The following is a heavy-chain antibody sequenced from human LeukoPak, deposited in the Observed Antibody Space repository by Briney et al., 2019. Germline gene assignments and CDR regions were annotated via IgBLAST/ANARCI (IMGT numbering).Heavy chain of an antibody. CDR1: GYTFTAQV. V-gene: IGHV1-18*01. D-gene: IGHD3-16*02. CDR3: ARDRPYVWGSYRYNDFDY. Sequence: ASVKVSCKASGYTFTAQVISWVRQAPGQGLEWMGWINTYSGDTKYAQRFQGRVNMTKDTSTSTAYMEVRSLTSDDTAVYYCARDRPYVWGSYRYNDFDYWGQGTLVTVSS. J-gene: IGHJ4*02. CDR2: INTYSGDT.